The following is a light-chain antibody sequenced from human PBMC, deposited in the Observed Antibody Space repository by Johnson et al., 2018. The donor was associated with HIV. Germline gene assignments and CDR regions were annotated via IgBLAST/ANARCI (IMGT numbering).Light chain of an antibody. V-gene: IGLV1-51*01. J-gene: IGLJ1*01. CDR3: GTWDNSLNVYV. CDR1: STNIGNNY. Sequence: QSVLTQPPSVSAAPGQKVTISCSGSSTNIGNNYVSWYQQLPGTAPKLLIYDNDKRPSGIPDRFSGSKSGASATLDITGLHTGDEADYYCGTWDNSLNVYVFGTGTKVTVL. CDR2: DND.